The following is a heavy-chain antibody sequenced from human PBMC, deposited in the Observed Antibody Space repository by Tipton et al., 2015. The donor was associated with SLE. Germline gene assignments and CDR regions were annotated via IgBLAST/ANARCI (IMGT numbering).Heavy chain of an antibody. J-gene: IGHJ4*02. CDR2: ITGSGSTM. CDR3: ARDSPTGEWDY. D-gene: IGHD7-27*01. Sequence: SLRLSCVASGFTFSNYEMNWVRQAPGKGLEWVSYITGSGSTMYYADSVKGRFTISRDNAKNSLYLQMNSLRVEDTAVYYCARDSPTGEWDYWGQGILVSVSS. V-gene: IGHV3-48*03. CDR1: GFTFSNYE.